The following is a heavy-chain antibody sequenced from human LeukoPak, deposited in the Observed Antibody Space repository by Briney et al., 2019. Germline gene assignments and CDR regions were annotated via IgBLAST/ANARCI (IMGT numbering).Heavy chain of an antibody. D-gene: IGHD4-17*01. CDR2: MNSNSGNT. CDR1: GDTFSTFD. J-gene: IGHJ5*02. Sequence: ASVKVSYKASGDTFSTFDINWVRQATGQGLEWMGWMNSNSGNTAYAEKFQGRVTMTRNTSISTAYMELSSLRSEDTAVYYCARVRIGTAVTANWFDPWGQGTLVIVSS. CDR3: ARVRIGTAVTANWFDP. V-gene: IGHV1-8*01.